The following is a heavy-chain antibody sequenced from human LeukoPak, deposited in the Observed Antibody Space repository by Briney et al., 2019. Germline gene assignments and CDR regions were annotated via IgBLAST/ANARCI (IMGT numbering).Heavy chain of an antibody. V-gene: IGHV3-64*02. Sequence: GGSLRLSCAASGFISNSYAMHWVRQAPGRGLEYVSAITSSGNNIFYADSVKGRFTISRDNSKNTLYLQMGSLRAEDMAVYYCTRGPGYDYVWGSFRADYWGQGTLVTVSS. CDR3: TRGPGYDYVWGSFRADY. CDR1: GFISNSYA. CDR2: ITSSGNNI. J-gene: IGHJ4*02. D-gene: IGHD3-16*02.